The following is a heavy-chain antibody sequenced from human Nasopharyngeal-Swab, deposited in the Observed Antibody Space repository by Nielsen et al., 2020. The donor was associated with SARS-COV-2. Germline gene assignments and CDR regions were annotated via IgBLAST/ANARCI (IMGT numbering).Heavy chain of an antibody. D-gene: IGHD3-3*01. CDR2: ITPIFGTA. Sequence: WVRQAPGQGLEWMGGITPIFGTANYAQKLQGRVTMTTDTSASTAYMELSSLRSEDTAVYYCARVGWYYDFWSGSQNWFDPWGQGTLVTVSS. J-gene: IGHJ5*02. CDR3: ARVGWYYDFWSGSQNWFDP. V-gene: IGHV1-69*05.